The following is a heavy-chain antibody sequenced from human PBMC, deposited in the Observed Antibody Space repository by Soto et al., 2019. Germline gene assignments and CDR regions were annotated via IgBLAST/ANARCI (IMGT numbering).Heavy chain of an antibody. CDR2: ISPFFGTT. J-gene: IGHJ4*02. D-gene: IGHD2-21*02. V-gene: IGHV1-69*01. CDR3: AREVVTETTWGSFDS. CDR1: GGGTLSNDA. Sequence: QVHLVQSGAEGRKSRSSVRVSCTASGGGTLSNDAISWVRQAPGQGLEWLGRISPFFGTTDYSQSFQGRLTMTADASTGTVYMDLRRLKSDDTAVYYCAREVVTETTWGSFDSWGQGTLVNVSS.